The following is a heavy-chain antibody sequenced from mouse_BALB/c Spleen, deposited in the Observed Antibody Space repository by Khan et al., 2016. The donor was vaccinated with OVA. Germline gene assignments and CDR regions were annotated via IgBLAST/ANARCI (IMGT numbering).Heavy chain of an antibody. CDR2: INPRTLYT. V-gene: IGHV1-7*01. J-gene: IGHJ1*01. Sequence: QVQLKESGAEMAKSGASVKMSCKTSGYTFSNYWINWIKQRPRQGLEWIGYINPRTLYTHYNQKFKDKATLTADRSSSTAYMQLSSLTSEDSAVYYCARGGYYVSSWYFDVGGAGMTVTVSS. CDR3: ARGGYYVSSWYFDV. D-gene: IGHD1-1*01. CDR1: GYTFSNYW.